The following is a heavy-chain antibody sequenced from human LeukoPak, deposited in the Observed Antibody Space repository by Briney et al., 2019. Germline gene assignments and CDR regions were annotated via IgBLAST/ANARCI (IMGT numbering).Heavy chain of an antibody. J-gene: IGHJ4*02. D-gene: IGHD4-17*01. CDR1: GFTFSCYA. CDR3: ARETGSAVGSTDFDY. V-gene: IGHV3-30-3*01. Sequence: GGSLRLSCAASGFTFSCYAIHWVRQAPGKGLEWVAVISYDGSNKCYADSVKGRFTISRDNSKNTLYLQMNSLRAEDTAVYYCARETGSAVGSTDFDYWGQGTLVTVSS. CDR2: ISYDGSNK.